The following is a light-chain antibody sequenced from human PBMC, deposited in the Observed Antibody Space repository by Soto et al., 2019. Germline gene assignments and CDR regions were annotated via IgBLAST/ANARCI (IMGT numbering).Light chain of an antibody. J-gene: IGKJ5*01. CDR3: QQYSSSPRT. CDR2: DAS. CDR1: QTTSSGF. Sequence: EIVLTQSPGILYLSPGDRATLSCRASQTTSSGFLAWYQQKVGRAPRLLIYDASNRATGVPDRFSGSGSGTDFSLTISRLEPEDFAVYHCQQYSSSPRTFGQGTRLEIK. V-gene: IGKV3-20*01.